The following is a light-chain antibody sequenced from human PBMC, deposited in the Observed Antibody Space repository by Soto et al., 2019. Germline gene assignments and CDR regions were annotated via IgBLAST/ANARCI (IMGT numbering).Light chain of an antibody. CDR3: QQYSVWPPVLT. Sequence: EIVLTQSPGTLSLSPGEIATLSCRASQSVSSSYLAWYQQKPGQAPRLLIYGAASRASDIPARFSGGQSGTEFALSISSLQAEYFAVYYCQQYSVWPPVLTVGGGTKVDIK. CDR2: GAA. CDR1: QSVSSSY. J-gene: IGKJ4*01. V-gene: IGKV3-20*01.